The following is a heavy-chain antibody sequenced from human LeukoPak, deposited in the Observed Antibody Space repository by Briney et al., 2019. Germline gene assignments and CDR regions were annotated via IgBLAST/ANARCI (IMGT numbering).Heavy chain of an antibody. D-gene: IGHD3-10*01. J-gene: IGHJ4*02. CDR3: AKGPEVRGVIVILKTGEKGALDY. CDR2: INQDGSEK. V-gene: IGHV3-7*01. Sequence: GGTLRLSCAASGFTFSSYWMSWVRQAPGKGLEWVANINQDGSEKYYVDSVKGRFTISRDNSKNTLYLQMSSLRAEDTAVYYCAKGPEVRGVIVILKTGEKGALDYWGQGTLVTVSS. CDR1: GFTFSSYW.